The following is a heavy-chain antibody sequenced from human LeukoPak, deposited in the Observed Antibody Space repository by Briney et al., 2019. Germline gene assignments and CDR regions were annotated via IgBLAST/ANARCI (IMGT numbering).Heavy chain of an antibody. CDR2: IYYSGST. CDR3: ARVVQQLILGLDV. D-gene: IGHD6-13*01. Sequence: SQTLSLTCTVSGGSISSGGYYWSWIRQHPGKGLEWIGYIYYSGSTYYNPSLKSRVTISVDTSKNQFSLKLSSVTAADTAVNYCARVVQQLILGLDVWGKGTTVTVSS. J-gene: IGHJ6*04. CDR1: GGSISSGGYY. V-gene: IGHV4-31*03.